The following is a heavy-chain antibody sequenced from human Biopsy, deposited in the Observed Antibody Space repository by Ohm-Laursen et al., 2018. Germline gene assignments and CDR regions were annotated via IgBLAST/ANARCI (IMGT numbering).Heavy chain of an antibody. J-gene: IGHJ4*02. V-gene: IGHV4-59*08. Sequence: SDTLSLTWAVSGGSISSFYWTWIRQPPGKGPEWIGDISDSGSINYKPSLKSRVIISVDTSKNQFSLNLSSVTAADTAVYYCVRRGSGGRSFDHWGQGTLVTVSS. CDR2: ISDSGSI. CDR3: VRRGSGGRSFDH. CDR1: GGSISSFY. D-gene: IGHD2-15*01.